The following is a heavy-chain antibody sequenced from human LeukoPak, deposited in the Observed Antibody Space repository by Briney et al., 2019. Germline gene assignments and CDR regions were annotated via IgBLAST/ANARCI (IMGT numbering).Heavy chain of an antibody. J-gene: IGHJ5*02. CDR2: INAGNGNT. V-gene: IGHV1-3*01. CDR1: GYTFTSYA. Sequence: ASVKVSCKASGYTFTSYAMHWVRQPPGQRLEWMGWINAGNGNTKYSQKFQGRVTITRDTSASTAYMDLRSLRSDDTAVYYCARVDAREPITIFVPTRGNWFDPWGQGTLVTVSS. CDR3: ARVDAREPITIFVPTRGNWFDP. D-gene: IGHD3-3*01.